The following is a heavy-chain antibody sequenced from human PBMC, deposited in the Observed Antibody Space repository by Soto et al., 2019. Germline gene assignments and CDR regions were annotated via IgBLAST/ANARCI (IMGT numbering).Heavy chain of an antibody. D-gene: IGHD4-17*01. CDR3: ARDGANYGDYGFDP. CDR1: GGTFSSYT. J-gene: IGHJ5*02. CDR2: IIPILGIA. V-gene: IGHV1-69*08. Sequence: QVQLVQSGAEVKKPGSSVKVSCKASGGTFSSYTISWVRQAPGQGLEWMGRIIPILGIANYAQKFQGRVTITADKSTSTAYMELSSLRSEDTAVYYCARDGANYGDYGFDPWGQGTLVTVSS.